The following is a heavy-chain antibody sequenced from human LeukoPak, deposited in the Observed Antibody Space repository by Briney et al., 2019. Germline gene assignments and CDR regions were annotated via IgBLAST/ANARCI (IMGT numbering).Heavy chain of an antibody. V-gene: IGHV3-30*18. D-gene: IGHD3-22*01. CDR3: AKDGEEYYYDSSGHDY. Sequence: GAFRLSCAASGFTFSSYGMHWVRQAPGKGLEWVAVISYDGSNKYYADSVKGRFTISRDNSKNTLYLQMNSLRAEDTAVYYCAKDGEEYYYDSSGHDYWGQGTLVTASS. J-gene: IGHJ4*02. CDR1: GFTFSSYG. CDR2: ISYDGSNK.